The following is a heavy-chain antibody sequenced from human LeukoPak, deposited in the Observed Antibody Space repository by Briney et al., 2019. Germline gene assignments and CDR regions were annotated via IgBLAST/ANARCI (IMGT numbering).Heavy chain of an antibody. J-gene: IGHJ4*02. V-gene: IGHV4-59*01. CDR3: AREREGPYGYLDY. CDR1: GGSISSYY. Sequence: NTSETLSLTCTVSGGSISSYYWSWIRQPPGKGLEWIGYIYYSGSTNYNPSLKSRVTISVDTSKNQFSLKLSSVTAADTAVYYCAREREGPYGYLDYWGQGTLVTVSS. CDR2: IYYSGST. D-gene: IGHD4-17*01.